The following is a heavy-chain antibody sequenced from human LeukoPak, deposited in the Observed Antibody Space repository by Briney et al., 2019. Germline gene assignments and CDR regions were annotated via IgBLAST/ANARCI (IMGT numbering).Heavy chain of an antibody. Sequence: GGSLRLSCAASGFTFTSYEMNWVRQAPGKGLDWVSYISSRDSTTYYADSVKGRFTISRDNAKNSLYLQMNSLRTEDTAVYYCARRYCSTTSCLLDYWGQGTLVTVSS. CDR2: ISSRDSTT. J-gene: IGHJ4*02. V-gene: IGHV3-48*03. CDR1: GFTFTSYE. CDR3: ARRYCSTTSCLLDY. D-gene: IGHD2-2*01.